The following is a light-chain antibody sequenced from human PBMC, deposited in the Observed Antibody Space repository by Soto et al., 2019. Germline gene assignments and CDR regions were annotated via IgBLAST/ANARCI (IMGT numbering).Light chain of an antibody. V-gene: IGLV2-23*01. Sequence: QSAQTQPASVSGSPGQSITISCTGTSSDVGSRNLVSWYQQYPGKAPKLIIFEASKRPSGVSNRFSGSKSGSTASLTISGLQAEDEADYYCCSHAGSSTYVFGTGTKLTVL. CDR1: SSDVGSRNL. J-gene: IGLJ1*01. CDR2: EAS. CDR3: CSHAGSSTYV.